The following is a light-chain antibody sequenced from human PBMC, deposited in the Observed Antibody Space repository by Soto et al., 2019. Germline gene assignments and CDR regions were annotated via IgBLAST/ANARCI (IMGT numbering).Light chain of an antibody. CDR1: SSDVGGYNY. V-gene: IGLV2-8*01. Sequence: QSALTQPPSASGSPGQSVTISCTGTSSDVGGYNYVSWYQQHPGNAPKLMIYDVSKWPSGVPDRFSGSKSGNTASLTVSGLQAEDEADYYCSSYAGSNNVVFGGGTKVTVL. J-gene: IGLJ2*01. CDR2: DVS. CDR3: SSYAGSNNVV.